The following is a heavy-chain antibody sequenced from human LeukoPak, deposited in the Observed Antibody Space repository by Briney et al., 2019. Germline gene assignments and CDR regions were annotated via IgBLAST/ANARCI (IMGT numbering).Heavy chain of an antibody. CDR3: AKGFAPPRYYHDSSGYPDAFDI. V-gene: IGHV3-23*01. J-gene: IGHJ3*02. D-gene: IGHD3-22*01. Sequence: PGGSLRLSCAASGFTFSSYAMSWVRQAPGKGLEWVSAISGSGGSTYYADSVKGRFTISRDNSKNTLYLQMNSLRAEDTAVYYCAKGFAPPRYYHDSSGYPDAFDIWGQGTMVTVSS. CDR1: GFTFSSYA. CDR2: ISGSGGST.